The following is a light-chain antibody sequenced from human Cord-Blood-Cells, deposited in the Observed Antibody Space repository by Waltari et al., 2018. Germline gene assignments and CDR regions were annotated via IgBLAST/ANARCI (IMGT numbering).Light chain of an antibody. CDR3: SSYTSSSTLV. CDR2: DVS. V-gene: IGLV2-14*01. Sequence: QYALTQPASVSGSPGPSITISCPGTSSNVGVYNYSSWYQQHPGKAPKLMIYDVSNRPSGVSNRFSGSKSGNTASLTISGLHAEDEADYYCSSYTSSSTLVFGTGTKVTVL. CDR1: SSNVGVYNY. J-gene: IGLJ1*01.